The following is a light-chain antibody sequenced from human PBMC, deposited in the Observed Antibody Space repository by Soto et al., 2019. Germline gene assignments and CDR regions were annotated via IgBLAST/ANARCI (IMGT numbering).Light chain of an antibody. Sequence: EIVLTQYPNTLSWSAVEIATLSCTSSQSVINTDLAWYQQKPGQAPRLLIYDASSRATGIPDRFSGSGSGTDFTLTISRLEPEDFAVYYCQQYGSSPNTFGPGTKVDI. CDR2: DAS. CDR3: QQYGSSPNT. J-gene: IGKJ3*01. CDR1: QSVINTD. V-gene: IGKV3-20*01.